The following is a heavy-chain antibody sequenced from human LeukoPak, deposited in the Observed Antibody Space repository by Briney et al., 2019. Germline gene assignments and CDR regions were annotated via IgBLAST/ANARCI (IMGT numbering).Heavy chain of an antibody. CDR1: GFTFSSYS. D-gene: IGHD3-10*01. J-gene: IGHJ6*03. CDR2: ISSSSSYI. Sequence: GGSLRLSCAASGFTFSSYSMNWVRQAPGKGPEWVSSISSSSSYIYYTDSVKGRFTISRDNAKKSLYLQMNSLIAEDTAVYYCARVGGITLALAPSPFPDYNYYYMDVWGKGTTVTVSS. V-gene: IGHV3-21*01. CDR3: ARVGGITLALAPSPFPDYNYYYMDV.